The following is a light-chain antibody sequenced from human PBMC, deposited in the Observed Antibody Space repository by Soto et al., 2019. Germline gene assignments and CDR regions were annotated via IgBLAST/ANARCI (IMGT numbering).Light chain of an antibody. CDR3: QQSYSTPCT. V-gene: IGKV1-39*01. CDR1: QNIFRY. Sequence: DIPMTQSPSSLSTSVGDRVTITCRASQNIFRYLNWYQQIPGKAPKLLIFDASNLQSGVPSRFSGSGSETDFTLTIGSLQPADFATYFCQQSYSTPCTFGQGTKLEVK. CDR2: DAS. J-gene: IGKJ2*02.